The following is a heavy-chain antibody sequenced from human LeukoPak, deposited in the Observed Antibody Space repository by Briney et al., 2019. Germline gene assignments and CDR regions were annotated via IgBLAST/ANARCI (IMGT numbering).Heavy chain of an antibody. CDR2: IIPILNTV. D-gene: IGHD2-21*02. J-gene: IGHJ5*02. V-gene: IGHV1-69*04. Sequence: SVKVSCKTSVGIFSIYGISWVRQAPGQGLEWMGRIIPILNTVSYAQKFQGRVTITADKSTSTAYMELSSLRSEDSAVYYCARVVVTAIPVLHSWGLGTLVTVSS. CDR1: VGIFSIYG. CDR3: ARVVVTAIPVLHS.